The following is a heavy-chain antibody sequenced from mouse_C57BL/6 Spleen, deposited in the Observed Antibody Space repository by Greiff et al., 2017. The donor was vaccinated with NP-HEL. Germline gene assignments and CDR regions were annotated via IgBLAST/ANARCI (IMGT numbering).Heavy chain of an antibody. J-gene: IGHJ2*01. CDR2: IRNKANNHAT. V-gene: IGHV6-6*01. D-gene: IGHD1-1*01. Sequence: EVKVEESGGGLVQPGGSMKLSCAASGFTFSDAWMDWVRQSPEKGLEWVAEIRNKANNHATYYAESVKGRFTISRDDYKGSVYLQMNSLRAEETGIYYCTRSITTVVPYYFDYWGQGTTLTVSS. CDR1: GFTFSDAW. CDR3: TRSITTVVPYYFDY.